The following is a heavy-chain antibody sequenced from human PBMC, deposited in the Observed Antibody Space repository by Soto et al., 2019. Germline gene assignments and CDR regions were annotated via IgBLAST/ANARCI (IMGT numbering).Heavy chain of an antibody. J-gene: IGHJ4*02. CDR2: IYWDDDK. D-gene: IGHD3-3*01. Sequence: QITLNESGPTVVRPTETLTLTCRFSGFSLTTSGVGVGWIRQSPGKAPEWLALIYWDDDKRYSASLKSRLTITKDTSMSQVVLTVSDLDPTDTATYYCAHRVLRTVFGLVTTTAIYFDFWGQGTPVAVSS. V-gene: IGHV2-5*02. CDR3: AHRVLRTVFGLVTTTAIYFDF. CDR1: GFSLTTSGVG.